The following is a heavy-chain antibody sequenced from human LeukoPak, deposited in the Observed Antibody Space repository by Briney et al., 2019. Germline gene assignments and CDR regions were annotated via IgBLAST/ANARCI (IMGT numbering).Heavy chain of an antibody. D-gene: IGHD2-8*01. J-gene: IGHJ4*02. CDR1: GGSFSGYY. CDR3: ARGNGGLPYYFDY. CDR2: INHSGST. V-gene: IGHV4-34*01. Sequence: KPSETLSLTCAVYGGSFSGYYWSWIRQPPGKGLEWIGEINHSGSTNYNPSLKSRVTISVDTSKNQFSLKLSSVTAADTAVYYCARGNGGLPYYFDYWGQGTLVTVSS.